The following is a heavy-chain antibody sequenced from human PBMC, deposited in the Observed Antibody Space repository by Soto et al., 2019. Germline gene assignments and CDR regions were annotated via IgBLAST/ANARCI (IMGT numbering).Heavy chain of an antibody. CDR3: AREGYSYGSGNWFDP. Sequence: SETLSLTCTVSGGSISSGAYYWSWIRQPPGKGLEWIGYIYYSGSTYYNPSLKSRVTISVDTSKNQFSLKLSSVTAADTAVYYCAREGYSYGSGNWFDPWGQGTLVT. CDR1: GGSISSGAYY. D-gene: IGHD5-18*01. J-gene: IGHJ5*02. CDR2: IYYSGST. V-gene: IGHV4-30-4*01.